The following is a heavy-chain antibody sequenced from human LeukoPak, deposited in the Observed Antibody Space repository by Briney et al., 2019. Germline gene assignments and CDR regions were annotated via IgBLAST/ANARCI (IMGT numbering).Heavy chain of an antibody. J-gene: IGHJ4*02. D-gene: IGHD1-26*01. Sequence: GGSLRLSCAASGLSFSTYGMHWVRQAPGKGLDWVASMRQDGSEIYYVDSVKGRFTISRDNPKNSLYLQMNSLRAEDTAVYYCARGGATRGRFENWGQGTLVTVSS. CDR2: MRQDGSEI. CDR1: GLSFSTYG. V-gene: IGHV3-7*01. CDR3: ARGGATRGRFEN.